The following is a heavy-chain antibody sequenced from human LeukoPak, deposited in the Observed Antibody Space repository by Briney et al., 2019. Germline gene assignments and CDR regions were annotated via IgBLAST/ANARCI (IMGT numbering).Heavy chain of an antibody. CDR3: ATETNGRHYDY. J-gene: IGHJ4*02. D-gene: IGHD1-14*01. CDR1: GLTFCTSG. Sequence: GGSLRLSCTTSGLTFCTSGFNWVRQPPGKGLEWVASIGPTGFDRYHADPIKRRFNIFRDNANNFLYLQMDSLRAEDTAVNYRATETNGRHYDYWGQGALLTVSS. CDR2: IGPTGFDR. V-gene: IGHV3-21*06.